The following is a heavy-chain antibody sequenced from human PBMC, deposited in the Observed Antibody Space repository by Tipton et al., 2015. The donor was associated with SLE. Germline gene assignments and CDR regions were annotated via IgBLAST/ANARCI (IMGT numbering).Heavy chain of an antibody. CDR3: ARALRSWGASIPTYRFDY. V-gene: IGHV4-61*02. CDR1: GDSVSSGGYY. Sequence: TLSLTCTVSGDSVSSGGYYWSWIRQPAGKGLEWIGRSYRSGNTIYNPSLKGRVTISVDTSKNQFSLKLTSVTAADTAVYYCARALRSWGASIPTYRFDYWGQGTLVTVSS. D-gene: IGHD5-12*01. J-gene: IGHJ4*02. CDR2: SYRSGNT.